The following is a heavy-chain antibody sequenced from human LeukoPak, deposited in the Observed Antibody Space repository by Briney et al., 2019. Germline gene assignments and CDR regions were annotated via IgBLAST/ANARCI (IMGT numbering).Heavy chain of an antibody. CDR3: ARDQDIVVVVAALRQREMGGFDP. J-gene: IGHJ5*02. V-gene: IGHV1-8*01. CDR2: MNPKSGNT. CDR1: GYTFTNYD. D-gene: IGHD2-15*01. Sequence: ASVKVSCKASGYTFTNYDINWVRQATGQGPEWMGWMNPKSGNTGYAQKFQGRVTMTRDTSISTAYMELSSLRSDDTAVYYCARDQDIVVVVAALRQREMGGFDPWGQGTLVTVSS.